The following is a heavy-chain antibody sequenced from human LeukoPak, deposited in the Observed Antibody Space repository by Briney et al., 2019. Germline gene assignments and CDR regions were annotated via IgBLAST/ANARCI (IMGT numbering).Heavy chain of an antibody. CDR3: AKPGGGNYFTHNYFDP. Sequence: GGSLRLSCVASGFPFSSYWMTWVRQAPGKGLEWVANIKQDGSKKSYVDSVKGRFTISRDNAKNSLYLQMNSLRAEDTAIYYCAKPGGGNYFTHNYFDPWGQGTLVTVSS. CDR2: IKQDGSKK. D-gene: IGHD4-23*01. CDR1: GFPFSSYW. J-gene: IGHJ5*02. V-gene: IGHV3-7*01.